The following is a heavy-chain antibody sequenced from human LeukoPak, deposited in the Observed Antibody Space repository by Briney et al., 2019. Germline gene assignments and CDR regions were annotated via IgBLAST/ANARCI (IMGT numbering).Heavy chain of an antibody. CDR3: AMYGDRLFDY. D-gene: IGHD4-17*01. Sequence: PGGSLRLSCAASGFTFEHYAMHWVRQAPGKGLEWVSAISGSGGSTYYADSVKGRFTISRDNSKNTLYLQMNSLRAEDTAVYYCAMYGDRLFDYWGQGTLVTVSS. J-gene: IGHJ4*02. V-gene: IGHV3-23*01. CDR1: GFTFEHYA. CDR2: ISGSGGST.